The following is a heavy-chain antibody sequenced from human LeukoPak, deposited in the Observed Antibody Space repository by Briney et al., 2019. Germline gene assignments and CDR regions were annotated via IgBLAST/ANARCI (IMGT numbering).Heavy chain of an antibody. V-gene: IGHV3-48*03. Sequence: PGGSLRLSCAASGFTFSSYEMNWVRQAPGKGLEWVSYISSSGSTIYYADSVKGRFTISRDNAKNSLYLQMNSLRAEDTAVYYCARDSSSSWTSYYYYYGKDVWGQGTTVTVSS. CDR1: GFTFSSYE. D-gene: IGHD6-13*01. J-gene: IGHJ6*02. CDR3: ARDSSSSWTSYYYYYGKDV. CDR2: ISSSGSTI.